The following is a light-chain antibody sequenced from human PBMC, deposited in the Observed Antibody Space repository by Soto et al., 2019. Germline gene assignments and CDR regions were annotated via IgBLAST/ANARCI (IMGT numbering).Light chain of an antibody. Sequence: EIVLTQSPGTLSLSPGDRATLSCRASQSVSSNYLAWYQQRPGQAPRLLIYGASSRDSGIPDRFSGSGSGTHFTLTISRLEPEDFAVYYCQQYGSLPRTFGQGTKVEIK. V-gene: IGKV3-20*01. J-gene: IGKJ1*01. CDR1: QSVSSNY. CDR3: QQYGSLPRT. CDR2: GAS.